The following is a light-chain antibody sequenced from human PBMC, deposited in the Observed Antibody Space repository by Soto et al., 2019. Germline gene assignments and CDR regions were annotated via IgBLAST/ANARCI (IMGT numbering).Light chain of an antibody. CDR2: KAS. CDR1: QTISSW. J-gene: IGKJ2*01. CDR3: QQYNSYSYT. V-gene: IGKV1-5*03. Sequence: DIQMTQSPSTLSASVGDRVTITCRASQTISSWLAWYQQRPGKAHKLLIYKASSLQSGVPSRFSGSGSETEFTLTISSLQPDDFATYYCQQYNSYSYTFGQGTKLEMK.